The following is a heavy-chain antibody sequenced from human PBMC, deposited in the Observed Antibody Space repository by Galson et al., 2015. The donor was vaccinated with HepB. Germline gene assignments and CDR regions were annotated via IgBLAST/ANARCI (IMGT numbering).Heavy chain of an antibody. CDR3: ARDGMAYYSDSRDYYPTWFDP. D-gene: IGHD3-22*01. J-gene: IGHJ5*02. Sequence: SVKVSCKASGGTFISYAVSWVRQAPGQGLEWMGGIIPIFGTTNYAQKFQGRVTLTADESTNTAYMELSSLRSEDTAVYFCARDGMAYYSDSRDYYPTWFDPWGQGTLVTVSS. CDR2: IIPIFGTT. V-gene: IGHV1-69*13. CDR1: GGTFISYA.